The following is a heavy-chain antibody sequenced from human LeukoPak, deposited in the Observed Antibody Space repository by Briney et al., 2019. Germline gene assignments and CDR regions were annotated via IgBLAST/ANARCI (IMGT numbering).Heavy chain of an antibody. CDR3: AKDLSGYCSSTSCYHHNWFDP. CDR2: IRYDGSNK. CDR1: GFTFSSYG. D-gene: IGHD2-2*01. Sequence: GGSLRLSCAASGFTFSSYGMHWVRQAPGKGLEWVAFIRYDGSNKYYADSVKGRFTISRDNSKNTLYLQMNSLRAEDTAVYYGAKDLSGYCSSTSCYHHNWFDPWGQVTLVTVSS. V-gene: IGHV3-30*02. J-gene: IGHJ5*02.